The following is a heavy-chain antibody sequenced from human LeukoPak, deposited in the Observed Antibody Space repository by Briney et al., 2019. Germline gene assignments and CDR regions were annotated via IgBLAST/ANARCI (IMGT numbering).Heavy chain of an antibody. CDR2: MNRDGSEV. CDR3: VATNSGFEILLFDN. CDR1: GFPFAPFW. V-gene: IGHV3-7*05. Sequence: GGSLRLSCAASGFPFAPFWMTWVRQAPGKGPEFVATMNRDGSEVAYGNSVRGRFTISRDNAKNSLYLQMYSLRAEDTAVYYCVATNSGFEILLFDNWGQGTLVSVSS. D-gene: IGHD5-12*01. J-gene: IGHJ4*02.